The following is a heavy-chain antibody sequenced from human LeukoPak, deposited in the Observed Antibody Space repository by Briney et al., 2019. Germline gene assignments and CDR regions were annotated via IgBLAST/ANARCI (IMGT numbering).Heavy chain of an antibody. D-gene: IGHD3-3*01. CDR2: ISGSGGST. J-gene: IGHJ3*02. CDR3: VKSGRDFGVVRGAFDI. CDR1: GFTFSSYA. V-gene: IGHV3-23*01. Sequence: PGGSLRLSCAASGFTFSSYAMSWVRQAPGKGLEWVSAISGSGGSTYYADSVKGRFTISRDNSKNTLYLQMNSLRAEDTAVYYCVKSGRDFGVVRGAFDIWGQGTMVTVSS.